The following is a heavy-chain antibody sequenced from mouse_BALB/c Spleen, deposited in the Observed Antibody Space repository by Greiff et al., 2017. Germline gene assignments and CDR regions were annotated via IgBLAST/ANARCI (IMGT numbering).Heavy chain of an antibody. CDR2: IWAGGST. CDR3: AKPAYYGNYVHFDY. CDR1: GFSLTSYG. J-gene: IGHJ2*01. D-gene: IGHD2-10*01. Sequence: VQRVESGPGLVAPSQSLSITCTVSGFSLTSYGVHWVRQPPGKGLEWLGVIWAGGSTNYNSALISRLSISKDNSKSQVFLKLNSLQTDDTATYYCAKPAYYGNYVHFDYWGQGTTLTVSS. V-gene: IGHV2-9*01.